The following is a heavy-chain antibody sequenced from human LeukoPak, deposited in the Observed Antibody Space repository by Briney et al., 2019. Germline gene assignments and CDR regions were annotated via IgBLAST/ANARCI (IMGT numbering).Heavy chain of an antibody. D-gene: IGHD6-19*01. CDR2: IKEDGSIQ. CDR3: ARDVWTGVAVSDY. V-gene: IGHV3-7*01. J-gene: IGHJ4*02. Sequence: GGSLRLSCVASVFTFSSYWMTWVRQAPGKGLEWLANIKEDGSIQYYLDSVRGRFTISRDNAKTSVYLQLNSLRADDTAVYYCARDVWTGVAVSDYWGQGTLVTVSS. CDR1: VFTFSSYW.